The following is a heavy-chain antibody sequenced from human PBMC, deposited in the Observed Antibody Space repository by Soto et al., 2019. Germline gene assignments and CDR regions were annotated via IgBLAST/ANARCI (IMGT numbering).Heavy chain of an antibody. CDR3: ARNGLAAAGTKRATNLYFDY. D-gene: IGHD6-13*01. J-gene: IGHJ4*02. CDR2: ISSSSRYI. V-gene: IGHV3-21*01. CDR1: GFTFSSYS. Sequence: GGSLRLSCAASGFTFSSYSMNWVRQAPGKGLEWVSSISSSSRYIYYADSVKGRFTISRDNAKNSLYLQMNSLRAEDTAVYYWARNGLAAAGTKRATNLYFDYWGQGTLVTVSS.